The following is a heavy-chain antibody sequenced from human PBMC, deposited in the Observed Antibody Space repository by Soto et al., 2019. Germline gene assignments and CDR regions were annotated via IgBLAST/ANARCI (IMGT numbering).Heavy chain of an antibody. CDR1: GGSISSGGYY. Sequence: QVQLQESGPGLVKPSQTLSLTCTVSGGSISSGGYYWSWIRQHPGKGLEWIGYIYYRGSTYYNPSLKRRVTIAGDTSKNQFSLKLSSVTAADTAVYYCARDGPSGVPAAIKWFDPWGQGTLVTVSS. CDR2: IYYRGST. V-gene: IGHV4-31*03. D-gene: IGHD2-2*01. CDR3: ARDGPSGVPAAIKWFDP. J-gene: IGHJ5*02.